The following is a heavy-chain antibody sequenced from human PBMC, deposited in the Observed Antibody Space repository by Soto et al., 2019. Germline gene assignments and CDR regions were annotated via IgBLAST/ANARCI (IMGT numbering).Heavy chain of an antibody. CDR1: GGTFSSYA. V-gene: IGHV1-69*12. J-gene: IGHJ6*02. D-gene: IGHD2-2*01. Sequence: QVQLVQSGAEVKKPGSSVKVSCKASGGTFSSYAISWVRQAPGQGLEWMGGIIPIFGTANYAQKFQVRVTITADESTSTAYMELSSLRSDATAVYYCARHVPAAGYYSGMDVWGQGTTVTVSS. CDR2: IIPIFGTA. CDR3: ARHVPAAGYYSGMDV.